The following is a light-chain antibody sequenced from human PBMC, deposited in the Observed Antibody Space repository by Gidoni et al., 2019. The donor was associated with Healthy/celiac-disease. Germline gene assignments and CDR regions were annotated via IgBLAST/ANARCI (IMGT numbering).Light chain of an antibody. Sequence: DIQMTQSPSSLSASVGDRVTITCQASQGISSYLNWYQQKPGKAPKLLIYAASSLQSGGPSRFSGSGSGTEFTLTISSLQPEDFATYYCQQSYSTPPTFGQGTKVEIK. CDR2: AAS. V-gene: IGKV1-39*01. CDR1: QGISSY. J-gene: IGKJ1*01. CDR3: QQSYSTPPT.